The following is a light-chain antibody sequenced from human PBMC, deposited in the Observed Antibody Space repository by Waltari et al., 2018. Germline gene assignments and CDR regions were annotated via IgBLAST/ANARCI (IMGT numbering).Light chain of an antibody. Sequence: QSALTQPASVSGSPGQSITISCTGTSSDIGGYNYVSWYQQHPGKAPKVMIYDVIKRPSAVSTRVSGSKSGNTASLTISGLQADDEADYYCTSYESGGTWVFGGGTKVTV. CDR2: DVI. V-gene: IGLV2-14*03. CDR1: SSDIGGYNY. J-gene: IGLJ3*02. CDR3: TSYESGGTWV.